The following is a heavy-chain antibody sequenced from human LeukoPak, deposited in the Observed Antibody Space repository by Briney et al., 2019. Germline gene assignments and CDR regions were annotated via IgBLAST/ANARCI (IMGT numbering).Heavy chain of an antibody. D-gene: IGHD1-26*01. J-gene: IGHJ3*01. CDR3: ARDRRGSFYTFDL. CDR1: GASINGYF. Sequence: SETLSLTCSVSGASINGYFWSWVRQTPEKGLQWIGYVSHTGATTSNPTLESRVSITIDTSKSQISLTMTFRSAADSALYYCARDRRGSFYTFDLWGPGTIVSVS. V-gene: IGHV4-59*01. CDR2: VSHTGAT.